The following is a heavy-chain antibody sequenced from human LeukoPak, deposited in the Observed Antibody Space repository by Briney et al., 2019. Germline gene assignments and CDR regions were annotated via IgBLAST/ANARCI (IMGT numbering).Heavy chain of an antibody. CDR2: VNHSGST. J-gene: IGHJ4*02. CDR3: ARGLFEAGYYGFFDY. CDR1: GGSFSGYY. Sequence: PSETLSLTCAVYGGSFSGYYWSWIRQPPGKGLEWIGEVNHSGSTNYNPSLKSRVTISVDTSKNQFSLKLSSVTAADTAVYYCARGLFEAGYYGFFDYWGQGTLVTVSS. D-gene: IGHD3-22*01. V-gene: IGHV4-34*01.